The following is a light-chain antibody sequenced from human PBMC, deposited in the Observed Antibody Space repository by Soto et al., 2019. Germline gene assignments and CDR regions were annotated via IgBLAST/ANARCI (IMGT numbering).Light chain of an antibody. CDR2: GEC. Sequence: SPGAVSLTTTERATLSCLASQSVSNNYLAWYQQKPGQAPRLLIYGECNRATGIPDRFSGSGCGTEITLTIIRLAPEDLAVYYCVPAGLPGPFAEGTKVDIK. CDR1: QSVSNNY. CDR3: VPAGLPGP. V-gene: IGKV3-20*01. J-gene: IGKJ1*01.